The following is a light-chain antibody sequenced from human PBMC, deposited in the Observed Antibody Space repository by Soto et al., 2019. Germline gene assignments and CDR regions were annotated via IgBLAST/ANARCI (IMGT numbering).Light chain of an antibody. Sequence: IQMTHSPYTLYASVGDRVTITFRASQSISSWLAWYQQKPGKAPKLLIYKASSLDSGVPSRCSGSGSGTELTLTISSLQPDDFATYYCQQYNSYPWTFGQGTNVDVK. CDR1: QSISSW. CDR2: KAS. CDR3: QQYNSYPWT. J-gene: IGKJ1*01. V-gene: IGKV1-5*03.